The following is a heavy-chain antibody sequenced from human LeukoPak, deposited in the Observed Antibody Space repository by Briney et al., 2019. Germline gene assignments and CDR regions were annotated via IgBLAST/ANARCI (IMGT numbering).Heavy chain of an antibody. D-gene: IGHD6-13*01. CDR3: ASSSSSLSWFDP. CDR1: GFTVSSNY. Sequence: GGSLRLSCAASGFTVSSNYMSWVRQAPGKGLEWVSVIYSGGSTYYADSVKGRFTISRDNSKNTLYLQMNSLRAEDTAVYYCASSSSSLSWFDPWGQGTLVTVPS. J-gene: IGHJ5*02. V-gene: IGHV3-53*01. CDR2: IYSGGST.